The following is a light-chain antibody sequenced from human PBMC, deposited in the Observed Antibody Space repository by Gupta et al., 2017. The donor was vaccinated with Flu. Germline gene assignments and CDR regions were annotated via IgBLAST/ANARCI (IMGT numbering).Light chain of an antibody. CDR2: AVN. V-gene: IGLV2-14*01. CDR1: IGSYDY. J-gene: IGLJ3*02. CDR3: NSYTTTTTPAV. Sequence: IGSYDYVSWYQQHPGKAPRLIIYAVNRRPSGVSDRFSGSKSGNTASLTIFGLQPEDEAHYYCNSYTTTTTPAVFGGGTKLTVL.